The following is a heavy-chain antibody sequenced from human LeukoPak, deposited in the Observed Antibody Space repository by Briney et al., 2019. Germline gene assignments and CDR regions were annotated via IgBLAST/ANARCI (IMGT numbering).Heavy chain of an antibody. V-gene: IGHV4-39*07. CDR2: IYYSGST. CDR3: AGIQPSPLDY. CDR1: GGSISSSSYY. D-gene: IGHD5-18*01. J-gene: IGHJ4*02. Sequence: SETLSLTCTVSGGSISSSSYYWGWIRQPPGKGLVWIGSIYYSGSTYYNPSLKSRVTISVDTSKNQFSLKLSSVTAADTAVYYCAGIQPSPLDYWGQGTLVTVSS.